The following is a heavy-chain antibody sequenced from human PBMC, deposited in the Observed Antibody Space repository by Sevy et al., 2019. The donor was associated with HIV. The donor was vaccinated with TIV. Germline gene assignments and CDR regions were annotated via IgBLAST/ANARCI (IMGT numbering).Heavy chain of an antibody. CDR3: ARETGSSHFDY. CDR2: INQDGSEK. CDR1: GFTFSKYW. J-gene: IGHJ4*02. V-gene: IGHV3-7*01. Sequence: GGYLRLSCAASGFTFSKYWMSWVRQAPGKGLEWMANINQDGSEKYYVDSVKGRFTISRDNGKNSLYLQMNSLRAEVTAVYYSARETGSSHFDYWGQGTLVTVSS. D-gene: IGHD3-10*01.